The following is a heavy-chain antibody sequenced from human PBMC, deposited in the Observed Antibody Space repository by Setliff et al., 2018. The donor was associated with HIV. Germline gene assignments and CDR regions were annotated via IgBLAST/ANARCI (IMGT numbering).Heavy chain of an antibody. D-gene: IGHD3-22*01. CDR3: AREGGSSGYCGYFDY. J-gene: IGHJ4*02. V-gene: IGHV3-7*01. CDR2: IKEDGSGK. Sequence: PGGSLRLSCEASGFIFSRYWMSWVRQAPGKGLEWVANIKEDGSGKFYADSVKGRFTISRDNSRNTLYLQMNSLRDEDTAVYYCAREGGSSGYCGYFDYWGQGTLVTVSS. CDR1: GFIFSRYW.